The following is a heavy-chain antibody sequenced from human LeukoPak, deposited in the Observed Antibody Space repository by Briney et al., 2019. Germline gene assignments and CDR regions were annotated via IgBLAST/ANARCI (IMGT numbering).Heavy chain of an antibody. J-gene: IGHJ2*01. D-gene: IGHD3-3*01. Sequence: GGSLRLSCTGSGFTFSDHQMDWVRQAPGKGLEWVARSSNKPNTSARQYAASVKGRFTISRDDSKSALYLEMDGLQTEDTAVYYCTRAITVGGITIPFDLWGRGTQVTVSS. CDR3: TRAITVGGITIPFDL. V-gene: IGHV3-72*01. CDR2: SSNKPNTSAR. CDR1: GFTFSDHQ.